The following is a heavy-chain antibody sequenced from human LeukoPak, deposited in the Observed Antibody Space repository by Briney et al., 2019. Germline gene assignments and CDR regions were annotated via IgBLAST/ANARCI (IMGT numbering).Heavy chain of an antibody. D-gene: IGHD6-19*01. CDR1: GFTVTSNY. J-gene: IGHJ4*02. V-gene: IGHV3-23*01. Sequence: GGSLRLSCAASGFTVTSNYVSWVRQAPGKGLEWVSAISGSGGSTYYADSVKGRFTISRDNSKNTLYLQMNSLRAEDTAVYYCAKGPYSSGWYTDYFDYWGQGTLVTVSS. CDR2: ISGSGGST. CDR3: AKGPYSSGWYTDYFDY.